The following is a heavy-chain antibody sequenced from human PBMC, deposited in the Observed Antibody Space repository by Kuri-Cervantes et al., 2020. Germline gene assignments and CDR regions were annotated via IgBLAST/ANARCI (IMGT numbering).Heavy chain of an antibody. V-gene: IGHV3-30*18. CDR1: GFTFSSYG. D-gene: IGHD2-2*02. J-gene: IGHJ6*02. CDR2: ISYDGSNK. Sequence: GESLKISCAASGFTFSSYGMHWVRQAPGKGLEWVAVISYDGSNKYYADSVKGRFTISRDNSKNTLYLQMNSLRTEDTAVYYCAKDPIVPAAIQYYYGMDVRGQGTTVTVSS. CDR3: AKDPIVPAAIQYYYGMDV.